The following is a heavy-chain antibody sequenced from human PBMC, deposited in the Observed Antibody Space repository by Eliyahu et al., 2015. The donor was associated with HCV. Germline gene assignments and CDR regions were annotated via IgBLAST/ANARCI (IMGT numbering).Heavy chain of an antibody. V-gene: IGHV4-31*03. Sequence: QVQLQESGPGLVKPSQTLSLTCTVSGXSISXGGYYWSWIRQHPGKGLXWIGYIYYSGSTYYNPSLKSRVTISVDTSKNQFSLKLSSVTAADTAVYYCARDYGSGSLMSHYYYGMDVWGQGTTVTVSS. CDR3: ARDYGSGSLMSHYYYGMDV. J-gene: IGHJ6*02. CDR1: GXSISXGGYY. CDR2: IYYSGST. D-gene: IGHD3-10*01.